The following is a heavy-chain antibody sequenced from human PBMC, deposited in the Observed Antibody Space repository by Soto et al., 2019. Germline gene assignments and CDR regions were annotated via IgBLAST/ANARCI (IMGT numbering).Heavy chain of an antibody. CDR2: ISYDGINK. V-gene: IGHV3-30-3*01. CDR3: ARDGRRCLQFGYFEH. Sequence: QVQMVESGGGVVQPGRSLRLSCAASGFTFSSYAMHWVRQAPCKGLEWVAVISYDGINKYYADSVKGRFTISRDNSKNTLYLQMSSLRAEDTAVYYCARDGRRCLQFGYFEHWGQGTLVTVSS. CDR1: GFTFSSYA. D-gene: IGHD1-26*01. J-gene: IGHJ1*01.